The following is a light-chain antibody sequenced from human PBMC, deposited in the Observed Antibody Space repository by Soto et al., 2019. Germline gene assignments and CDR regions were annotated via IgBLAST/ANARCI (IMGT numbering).Light chain of an antibody. J-gene: IGKJ4*01. Sequence: DIQMTQSPSSLSASVGDRVTITCRSSQSIATSLNWYQLKPGKAPKLLISVASTLQSGVPSRFSGSGSRTDFTLTIDNLQPEDFATYSCQQRFSLPLTFGRGTKVDI. V-gene: IGKV1-39*01. CDR1: QSIATS. CDR3: QQRFSLPLT. CDR2: VAS.